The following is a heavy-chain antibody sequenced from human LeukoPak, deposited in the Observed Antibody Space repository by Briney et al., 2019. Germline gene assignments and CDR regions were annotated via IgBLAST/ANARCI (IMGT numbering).Heavy chain of an antibody. J-gene: IGHJ3*02. CDR3: ANHPEVLGYNWNSGFGAFDI. D-gene: IGHD1-7*01. CDR2: ISGSGGST. CDR1: GFTFSSYA. V-gene: IGHV3-23*01. Sequence: GGSLRLSCAASGFTFSSYAMSWVRQAPGKGLEWVSAISGSGGSTYYADSVKGRFTISRDNSKNTLYLQMNSLRAEDTAVYYCANHPEVLGYNWNSGFGAFDIWGQGTMVTVFS.